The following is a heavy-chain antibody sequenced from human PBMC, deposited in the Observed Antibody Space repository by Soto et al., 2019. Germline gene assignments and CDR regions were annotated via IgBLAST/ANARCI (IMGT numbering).Heavy chain of an antibody. V-gene: IGHV1-18*01. CDR3: ARGGWGRDGRAIEY. J-gene: IGHJ4*02. Sequence: QVQLVQSGAEVKKPGASVKVSCKASGYTFTSYGISWVRQAPGQGLEWMGWISAYNGNTNYAQKPQARVTMTQDKSKSKAYMELRSLRSDDTAVYYCARGGWGRDGRAIEYWGQGTLVTVSS. CDR1: GYTFTSYG. CDR2: ISAYNGNT. D-gene: IGHD2-8*02.